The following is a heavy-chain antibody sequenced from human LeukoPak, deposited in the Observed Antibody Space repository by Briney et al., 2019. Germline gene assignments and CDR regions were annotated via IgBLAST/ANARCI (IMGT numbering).Heavy chain of an antibody. CDR3: ARAYSSGWYDWFDP. CDR1: GFTFSSYG. D-gene: IGHD6-19*01. V-gene: IGHV3-33*01. Sequence: PGGSVRLCCAASGFTFSSYGMHWARQAPGKGLQWVAFIWYDGSNKYYADSVKGRFTISRDNSKNTLYLQMNSLRAEDTAVYYCARAYSSGWYDWFDPWGQGTLVTVSS. CDR2: IWYDGSNK. J-gene: IGHJ5*02.